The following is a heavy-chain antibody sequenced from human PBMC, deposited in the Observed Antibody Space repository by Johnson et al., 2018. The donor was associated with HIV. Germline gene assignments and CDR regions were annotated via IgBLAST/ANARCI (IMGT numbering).Heavy chain of an antibody. CDR2: INWNGGST. J-gene: IGHJ3*02. CDR1: GFTFDDYG. CDR3: ASVYYDILTGYYYDAFDI. Sequence: VRLVDSGGGVVRPGGSLRLSCAAFGFTFDDYGMSWVRQAPGKGLEWVSTINWNGGSTGYVDSVKGRFTISRDNAKNSLYLQMNSLRAEDTALYYCASVYYDILTGYYYDAFDIWGQGTMVTVSS. D-gene: IGHD3-9*01. V-gene: IGHV3-20*04.